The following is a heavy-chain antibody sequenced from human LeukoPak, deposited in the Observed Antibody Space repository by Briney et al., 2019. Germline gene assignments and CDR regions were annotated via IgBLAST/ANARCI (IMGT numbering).Heavy chain of an antibody. CDR3: AREPEDYYYYYGMDV. CDR2: IKQDGSEK. J-gene: IGHJ6*02. CDR1: GFTFSSYW. Sequence: GGSLRLSCAASGFTFSSYWMSWVRQAPGKGLEWVANIKQDGSEKYYVDSVKGRFTISRDNAKNSLYLQMNSLRAEDTAVYYCAREPEDYYYYYGMDVWGQGTTVTVSS. V-gene: IGHV3-7*01.